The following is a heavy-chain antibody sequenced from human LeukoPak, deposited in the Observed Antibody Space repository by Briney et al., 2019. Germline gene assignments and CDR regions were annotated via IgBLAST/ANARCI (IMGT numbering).Heavy chain of an antibody. V-gene: IGHV3-30*02. CDR1: GFTFSSYG. Sequence: GGSLRLSCAASGFTFSSYGMHWVRQAPGKGLEWVAIIRYDGSNKYYADSVKGRFTISRDNSKNTLYLQMNSLRAEDTAVYYCAKDGLGIAVAGSFEFRRAGAFDIWGQGTMVTVSS. CDR2: IRYDGSNK. CDR3: AKDGLGIAVAGSFEFRRAGAFDI. J-gene: IGHJ3*02. D-gene: IGHD6-19*01.